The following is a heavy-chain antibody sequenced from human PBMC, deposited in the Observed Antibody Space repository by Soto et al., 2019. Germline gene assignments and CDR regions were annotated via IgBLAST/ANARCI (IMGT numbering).Heavy chain of an antibody. J-gene: IGHJ6*02. Sequence: QVQLVESGGGVVQPGRSLRLSCAASGFTFTTYGIHWVRQAPGKGLEWVAVISSDGSKKYYADSVKGRFTISRENSKNTVSLQMNSPRADDTAVYYCAKERMGYYYGMDVWGQGTTVVVSS. CDR2: ISSDGSKK. V-gene: IGHV3-30*18. CDR3: AKERMGYYYGMDV. CDR1: GFTFTTYG. D-gene: IGHD2-15*01.